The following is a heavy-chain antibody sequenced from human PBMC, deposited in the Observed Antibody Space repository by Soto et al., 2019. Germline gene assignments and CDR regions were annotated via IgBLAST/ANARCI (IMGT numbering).Heavy chain of an antibody. J-gene: IGHJ4*02. Sequence: GGSLRLSCEASEFSFSSYGMHWVRQAPGKGLEWVAFISYDGSYKYYADSVKGRFSVSRDNSKNTVHLQMNSLRVEDMAVYYCAKVTGYPVYWGQGTLVTVS. D-gene: IGHD3-9*01. CDR2: ISYDGSYK. CDR1: EFSFSSYG. V-gene: IGHV3-30*18. CDR3: AKVTGYPVY.